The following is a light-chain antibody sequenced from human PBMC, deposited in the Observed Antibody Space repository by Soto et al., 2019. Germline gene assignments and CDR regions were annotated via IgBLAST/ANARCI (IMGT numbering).Light chain of an antibody. CDR3: QQYSSYSPYT. CDR2: EAS. J-gene: IGKJ2*01. V-gene: IGKV1-5*03. CDR1: QTVYSW. Sequence: DIQMTQSPSTVSASVGDRVTITCRASQTVYSWLAWYQQKPGKAPKLLISEASTLQSGVPSRFAGSGSGTEFTLAISRLQPDDFATYYCQQYSSYSPYTFGQGTKVES.